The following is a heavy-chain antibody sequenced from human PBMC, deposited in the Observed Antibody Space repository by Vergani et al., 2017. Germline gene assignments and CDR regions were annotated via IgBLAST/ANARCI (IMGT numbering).Heavy chain of an antibody. CDR2: IWYDGSNK. D-gene: IGHD2-2*02. CDR1: GFTFSSYG. CDR3: ARDRDIVVVPAAIRRYYYYYYYMDV. V-gene: IGHV3-33*01. Sequence: QVQLVESGGGVVQPGRSLRLSCAASGFTFSSYGMHWVRQAPGKGLEWVAVIWYDGSNKYYADSVKGRFTISRDNSKNTLYLQMNSLRAEDTAVYYCARDRDIVVVPAAIRRYYYYYYYMDVWGKGATVTVS. J-gene: IGHJ6*03.